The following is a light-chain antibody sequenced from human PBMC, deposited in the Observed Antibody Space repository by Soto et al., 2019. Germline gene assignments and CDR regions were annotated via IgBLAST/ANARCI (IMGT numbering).Light chain of an antibody. CDR3: QQYGSSRIT. V-gene: IGKV3-20*01. CDR1: QSVSSSY. Sequence: EIVLTQSPGTLSLSPGERATLSCRASQSVSSSYLAWYQQKPGQAPRLLIYGASRRATGIPDRFSGSGSGTHFTLTISRLEPEDFAVYYCQQYGSSRITFGQGTRLEIK. J-gene: IGKJ5*01. CDR2: GAS.